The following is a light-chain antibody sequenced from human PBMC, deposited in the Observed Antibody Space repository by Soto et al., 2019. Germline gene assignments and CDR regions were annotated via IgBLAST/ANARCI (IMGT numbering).Light chain of an antibody. V-gene: IGKV3-20*01. J-gene: IGKJ4*01. Sequence: EIVLTQSPGTLSLSPGERATLSCRASQFVNNNYLAWYQQRPGQAPRPLIYSASRRVAGIPDRFSGSGSGADFSLTISRLEPEVFAVEHCHQYCSAPLTFGGGTKIEIK. CDR2: SAS. CDR3: HQYCSAPLT. CDR1: QFVNNNY.